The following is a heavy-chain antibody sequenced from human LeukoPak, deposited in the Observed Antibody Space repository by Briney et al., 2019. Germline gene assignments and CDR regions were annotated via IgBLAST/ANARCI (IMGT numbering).Heavy chain of an antibody. Sequence: SETLSLTCTVSGGSISSDTFYWGWVRQPPGKGLECLGYIFYRGSTDYNPSLKGRVTMSVETSKNQFSLKLSSVTAADTAVYYCARVSKSIGYLDLWGRGTLVIVPS. D-gene: IGHD2/OR15-2a*01. CDR2: IFYRGST. CDR3: ARVSKSIGYLDL. CDR1: GGSISSDTFY. V-gene: IGHV4-61*01. J-gene: IGHJ2*01.